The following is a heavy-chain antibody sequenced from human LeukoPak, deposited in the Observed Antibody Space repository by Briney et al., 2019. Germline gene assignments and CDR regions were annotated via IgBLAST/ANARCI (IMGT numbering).Heavy chain of an antibody. Sequence: ASVKVSCKASGYTFTGYYMHWVRQAPGQGLEWMGWINPNSGGTNYAQKFQGRVTMTRDTSISTAYMELSRLRSDDTAVYYCARGYCSGGSCYLLYYYYYYMDVWGKGTTVTVSS. CDR1: GYTFTGYY. J-gene: IGHJ6*03. D-gene: IGHD2-15*01. CDR2: INPNSGGT. CDR3: ARGYCSGGSCYLLYYYYYYMDV. V-gene: IGHV1-2*02.